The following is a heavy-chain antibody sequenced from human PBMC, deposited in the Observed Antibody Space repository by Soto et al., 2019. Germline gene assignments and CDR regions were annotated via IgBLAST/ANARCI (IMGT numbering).Heavy chain of an antibody. CDR3: AKDYYYGSGSYDNRGLRSGFDP. CDR1: GFTFSSYA. CDR2: ISCSGGST. Sequence: EVQLLESGGGLVQPGGSLRLSCAASGFTFSSYAMSWVRQAPGKGLEWVSAISCSGGSTYSADSVTGRLTISRDNSKNTFYLQMNSLRAEDTAVYYCAKDYYYGSGSYDNRGLRSGFDPWGQGTPVTVSS. V-gene: IGHV3-23*01. J-gene: IGHJ5*02. D-gene: IGHD3-10*01.